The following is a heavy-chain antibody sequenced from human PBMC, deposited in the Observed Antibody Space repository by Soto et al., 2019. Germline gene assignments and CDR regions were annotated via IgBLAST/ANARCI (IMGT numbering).Heavy chain of an antibody. CDR1: GGSISSGDW. Sequence: QVQLQESGPGLVKPSETLSLTCDVSGGSISSGDWWSWVRQPPGKGLEWIGEIYHSGYTHYNQSLNSRVTISVDKCKNQFSLKMSAVTAADTAVYYCARDLDYRVEDGWGQGTLVTVSS. CDR3: ARDLDYRVEDG. V-gene: IGHV4-4*02. J-gene: IGHJ4*02. CDR2: IYHSGYT. D-gene: IGHD3-9*01.